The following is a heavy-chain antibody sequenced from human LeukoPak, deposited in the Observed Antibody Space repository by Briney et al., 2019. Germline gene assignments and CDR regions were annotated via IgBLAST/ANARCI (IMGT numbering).Heavy chain of an antibody. Sequence: GGSLRLSCAASGFSFSTYSMIWVRQAPGKGLEWVSSVSGTSEYIYYADSVRGRFTISRDNAKNTVYLQMNGLRAEDTAVYYCARWYSSGWYSDYWGQGTLVTVSS. D-gene: IGHD6-19*01. V-gene: IGHV3-21*06. CDR2: VSGTSEYI. J-gene: IGHJ4*02. CDR1: GFSFSTYS. CDR3: ARWYSSGWYSDY.